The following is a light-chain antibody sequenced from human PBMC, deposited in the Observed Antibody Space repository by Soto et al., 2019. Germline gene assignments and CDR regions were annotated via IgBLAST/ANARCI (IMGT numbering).Light chain of an antibody. V-gene: IGKV3-20*01. CDR3: QHYANSVWT. CDR2: AAS. J-gene: IGKJ1*01. CDR1: QSVSSSQ. Sequence: IVLTQSPDTLSLSPGERATLSCRASQSVSSSQLVWYQQKPGQAPRLLINAASSRATGIPDRFSGSGSGTDFTLTVSELETEDFAVYYCQHYANSVWTFGQGTKVEIK.